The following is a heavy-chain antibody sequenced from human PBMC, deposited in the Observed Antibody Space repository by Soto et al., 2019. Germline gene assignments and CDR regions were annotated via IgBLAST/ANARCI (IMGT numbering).Heavy chain of an antibody. CDR1: GGSFSSYS. Sequence: QVQLVQSGADLQKPGSSVKVSCQASGGSFSSYSISWMRQAPGQGVEWMGRIIPTLRLANYADKFQGRVTITAEFSTRTVYMELRSLRSDDTAVDYCAVAPSPHDAGHIWGQGTMVTVSS. CDR2: IIPTLRLA. J-gene: IGHJ3*02. CDR3: AVAPSPHDAGHI. V-gene: IGHV1-69*02. D-gene: IGHD5-12*01.